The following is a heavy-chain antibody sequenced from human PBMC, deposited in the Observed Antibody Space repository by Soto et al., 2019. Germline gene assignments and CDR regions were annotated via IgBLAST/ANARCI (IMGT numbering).Heavy chain of an antibody. D-gene: IGHD1-26*01. J-gene: IGHJ4*02. V-gene: IGHV4-59*01. CDR1: GGPISGYY. CDR3: ARYTDTYYSY. Sequence: LSLTCTVSGGPISGYYWSWVRQPPGKGLEWIGYIHYSGSTKYNPPLKSRVTMSVDTSKNQFSLSLISLTAADTAVYYCARYTDTYYSYWGQGTPVTV. CDR2: IHYSGST.